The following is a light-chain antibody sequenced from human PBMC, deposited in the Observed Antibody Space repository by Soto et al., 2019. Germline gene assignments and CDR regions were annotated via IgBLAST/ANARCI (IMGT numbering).Light chain of an antibody. Sequence: QSALTQPRSVSGSPGQSVTISCTGTSSDVGAYNYVSWFQHHPGKAPKLMIYDVSTRPSGVPDRFSGSKSSNTASLTISGLQADDEADYYCCSYAGSYTHYVFATGTKLTVL. CDR2: DVS. J-gene: IGLJ1*01. V-gene: IGLV2-11*02. CDR1: SSDVGAYNY. CDR3: CSYAGSYTHYV.